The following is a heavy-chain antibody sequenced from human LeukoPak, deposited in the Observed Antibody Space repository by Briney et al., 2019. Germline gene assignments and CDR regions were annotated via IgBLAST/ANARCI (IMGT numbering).Heavy chain of an antibody. Sequence: ASVKVSCKASGYTFTGYYMHWVRQAPGQGLEWMGWINPNSGGTNYAQKFQGWVTMTRDTSISTAYMELSRLRSDDTAVYYCARGPFVGSSWYFDYWGQGTLVTVSS. CDR3: ARGPFVGSSWYFDY. D-gene: IGHD6-13*01. J-gene: IGHJ4*02. CDR2: INPNSGGT. CDR1: GYTFTGYY. V-gene: IGHV1-2*04.